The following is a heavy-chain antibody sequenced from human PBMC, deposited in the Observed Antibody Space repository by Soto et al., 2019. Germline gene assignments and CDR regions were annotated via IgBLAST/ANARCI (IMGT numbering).Heavy chain of an antibody. D-gene: IGHD3-22*01. CDR2: IYYSGST. CDR3: ARVIPEYYDSSGYQGY. V-gene: IGHV4-61*01. J-gene: IGHJ4*02. CDR1: GGSVSSGSYY. Sequence: ASETLSLTCTVSGGSVSSGSYYWSWIRQPPGKGLEWIGYIYYSGSTNYNPSLKSRVTISVDTSKNQFSLKLSSVTAADTAVYYCARVIPEYYDSSGYQGYWGKGTLVTVSS.